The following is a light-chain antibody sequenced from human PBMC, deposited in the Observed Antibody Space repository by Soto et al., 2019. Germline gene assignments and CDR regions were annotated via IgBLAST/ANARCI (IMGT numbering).Light chain of an antibody. Sequence: EIVFTQSPSTLSCFAFDIVSLSCRASQYINTRLAWYQHRPGQAPRLLIYDTSTRATGVPTRFSGSRSGAEFTLTINSLQSEDFAVYYCQPYNNWPLTFGGGAKVDIK. J-gene: IGKJ4*01. CDR2: DTS. CDR1: QYINTR. V-gene: IGKV3-15*01. CDR3: QPYNNWPLT.